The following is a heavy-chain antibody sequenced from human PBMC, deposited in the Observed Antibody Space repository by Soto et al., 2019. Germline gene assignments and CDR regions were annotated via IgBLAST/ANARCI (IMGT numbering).Heavy chain of an antibody. D-gene: IGHD4-17*01. CDR3: AREEGATVANNWVDS. CDR1: GFTFRSYW. CDR2: IRPDGSEN. V-gene: IGHV3-7*03. Sequence: EVQVVESGGGLVQPGGSLRVSCVGSGFTFRSYWMSWVRQAPGKGLEWVANIRPDGSENYYVDSVKGRFTISRDHAKNSLYLQMSSLRAEDTAVYYCAREEGATVANNWVDSWGQGALVTVSS. J-gene: IGHJ5*01.